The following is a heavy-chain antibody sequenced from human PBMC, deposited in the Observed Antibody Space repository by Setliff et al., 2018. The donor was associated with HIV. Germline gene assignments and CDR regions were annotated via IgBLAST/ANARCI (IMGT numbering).Heavy chain of an antibody. CDR3: ARGLGANYYDSSGPDYYYYHMDV. CDR1: GYTFTGYY. J-gene: IGHJ6*03. CDR2: INPNNGGT. Sequence: GASVKVSCKASGYTFTGYYMHWVRQAPGQVLEWMGRINPNNGGTKYAQRFQGRGTMTRETSISTAYMEMSRLTSDDTAVYYCARGLGANYYDSSGPDYYYYHMDVWGKGTTVTVSS. V-gene: IGHV1-2*06. D-gene: IGHD3-22*01.